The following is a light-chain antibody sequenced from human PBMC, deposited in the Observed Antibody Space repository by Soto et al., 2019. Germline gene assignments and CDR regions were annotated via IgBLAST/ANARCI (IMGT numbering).Light chain of an antibody. V-gene: IGKV3-20*01. CDR2: GAS. J-gene: IGKJ1*01. CDR1: QSISSKY. CDR3: QQYGSSLWT. Sequence: DIVLTQSPGTLYLSPGERATLSCRASQSISSKYFAWYQQKPCRAPRPLIEGASSRATGIPDRFSDSGSGTDFTVVFNCLEPEDCAVYYCQQYGSSLWTFGQGTKVEIK.